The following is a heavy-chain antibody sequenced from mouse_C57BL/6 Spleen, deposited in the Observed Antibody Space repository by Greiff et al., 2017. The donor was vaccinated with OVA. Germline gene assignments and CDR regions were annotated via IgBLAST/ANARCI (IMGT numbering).Heavy chain of an antibody. J-gene: IGHJ2*01. CDR2: INPSSGYT. D-gene: IGHD1-1*01. CDR3: ARGATVVNFDY. Sequence: VQGVESGAELAKPGASVKLSCKASGYTFTSYWMHWVKQRPGQGLEWIGYINPSSGYTKYNQKFKDKATLTADKSSSTAYMQLSSLTYEDAAVYYCARGATVVNFDYWGQGTTLTVSS. CDR1: GYTFTSYW. V-gene: IGHV1-7*01.